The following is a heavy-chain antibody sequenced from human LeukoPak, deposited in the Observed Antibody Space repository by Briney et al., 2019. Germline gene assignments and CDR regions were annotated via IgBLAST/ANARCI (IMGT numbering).Heavy chain of an antibody. V-gene: IGHV1-2*02. CDR1: GYTFTGYY. D-gene: IGHD5-18*01. J-gene: IGHJ4*02. Sequence: ASVKVSCKASGYTFTGYYMHWVRQAPGQGLEWMGWINPNSGGTNYAQKFQGRVTMTRDTSISTAYMELSRLRSDGTAVYYCARSRGYSYGYRIYFDYWGQGTLVTVSS. CDR3: ARSRGYSYGYRIYFDY. CDR2: INPNSGGT.